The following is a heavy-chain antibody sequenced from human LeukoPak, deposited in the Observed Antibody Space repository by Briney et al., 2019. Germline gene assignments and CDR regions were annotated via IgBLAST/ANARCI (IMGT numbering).Heavy chain of an antibody. V-gene: IGHV3-21*01. CDR1: GFTFSSYS. D-gene: IGHD3-3*01. J-gene: IGHJ6*03. CDR2: ISSSSSYI. CDR3: ARGTIFGVVIVHYYYMDV. Sequence: GGSLRLSCAASGFTFSSYSMNWVRQAPGKGLEWVSSISSSSSYIYYADSVKGRFTISRDNAQNSLYLQMNSLRAEDTAVYYCARGTIFGVVIVHYYYMDVWGKGTTVTVSS.